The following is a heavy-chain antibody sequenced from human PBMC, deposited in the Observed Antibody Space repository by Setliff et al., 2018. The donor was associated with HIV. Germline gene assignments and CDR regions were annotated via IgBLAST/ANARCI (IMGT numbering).Heavy chain of an antibody. D-gene: IGHD3-16*01. CDR1: GASVSDNF. CDR2: IYYSGST. CDR3: ARGTLYYDYVWGTPFPFDY. J-gene: IGHJ4*02. V-gene: IGHV4-59*02. Sequence: SETLSLTCTVSGASVSDNFWNWIRQSPGKGLEWIGYIYYSGSTYYNPSLKSRVTISVVTSKNQFSLKLSSVTAADTAVYYCARGTLYYDYVWGTPFPFDYWGQGTLVTVSS.